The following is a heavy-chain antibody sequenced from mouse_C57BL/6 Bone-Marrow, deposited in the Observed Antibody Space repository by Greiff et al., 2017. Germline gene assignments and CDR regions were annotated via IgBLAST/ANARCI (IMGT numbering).Heavy chain of an antibody. V-gene: IGHV1-64*01. CDR1: GYTFTSYW. CDR3: ASSRPYDYDPAWFAY. Sequence: QVQLQQSGAELVKPGASVKLSCKASGYTFTSYWMHWVKQRPGQGLEWIGMIHPNSGSTNYNEKFKSKATLTVDKSSSTAYMQLSSLTSEDSAVYYCASSRPYDYDPAWFAYWGQGTLVTVSA. J-gene: IGHJ3*01. CDR2: IHPNSGST. D-gene: IGHD2-4*01.